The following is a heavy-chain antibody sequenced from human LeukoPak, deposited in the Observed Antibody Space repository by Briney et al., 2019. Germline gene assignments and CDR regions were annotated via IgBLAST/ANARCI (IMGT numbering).Heavy chain of an antibody. D-gene: IGHD3-10*01. CDR2: FSGSGDST. Sequence: GGSLRLSCAASGFTFRNYAMSWVRQAPGKGLEWVSAFSGSGDSTYYPDSVKGRFTISRDNSKNTLYLQMNSLKAEDTAVYYCARGILDLMIRGLFDFWGQGTLVTVSS. V-gene: IGHV3-23*01. J-gene: IGHJ4*02. CDR1: GFTFRNYA. CDR3: ARGILDLMIRGLFDF.